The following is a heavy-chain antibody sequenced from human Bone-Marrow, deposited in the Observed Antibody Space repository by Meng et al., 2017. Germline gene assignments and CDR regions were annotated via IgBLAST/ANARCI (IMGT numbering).Heavy chain of an antibody. J-gene: IGHJ6*02. D-gene: IGHD3-22*01. Sequence: GESLKISCAAPGFTFSSYEMNWVRQAPGKGLEWVSYISSSGSTIYYADSVKGRFTISRDNAKNSLYLQMNSLRAEDTAVYYCARSPTYYYDSSGYYPYYYYYGMDVWGQGTMVTVSS. V-gene: IGHV3-48*03. CDR3: ARSPTYYYDSSGYYPYYYYYGMDV. CDR1: GFTFSSYE. CDR2: ISSSGSTI.